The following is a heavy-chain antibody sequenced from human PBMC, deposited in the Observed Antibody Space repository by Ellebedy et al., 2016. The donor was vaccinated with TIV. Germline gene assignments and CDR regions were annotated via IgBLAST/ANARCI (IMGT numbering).Heavy chain of an antibody. CDR3: PKDGGFGGLFPAMDV. CDR2: ITYNGNNK. V-gene: IGHV3-30*02. D-gene: IGHD3-10*01. CDR1: GLTFSNAG. J-gene: IGHJ6*02. Sequence: GGSLRLSCAVSGLTFSNAGMHWVRQAPGKGLDWVAFITYNGNNKYYADSVEGRFTISRDNSKNTLYLQMNSLRHEDTAVYYCPKDGGFGGLFPAMDVWGQGTTVTVSS.